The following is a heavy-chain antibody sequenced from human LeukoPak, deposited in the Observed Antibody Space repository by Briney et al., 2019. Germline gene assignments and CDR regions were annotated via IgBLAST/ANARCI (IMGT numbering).Heavy chain of an antibody. D-gene: IGHD5-12*01. CDR3: AKVPRRWLSDMYYFDY. Sequence: PGGSLRLSCAASGFTFSSYGMSWVRQAPGKGLEWVSAISGSGGSTYYADSVKGRFTISRDNSKNTLYLQMNSLRAGDTAVYYCAKVPRRWLSDMYYFDYWGQGTLVTVSS. J-gene: IGHJ4*02. CDR1: GFTFSSYG. V-gene: IGHV3-23*01. CDR2: ISGSGGST.